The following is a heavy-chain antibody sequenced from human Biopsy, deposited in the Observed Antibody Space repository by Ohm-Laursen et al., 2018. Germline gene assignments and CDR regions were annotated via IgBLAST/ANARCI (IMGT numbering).Heavy chain of an antibody. V-gene: IGHV4-59*01. J-gene: IGHJ4*02. Sequence: GTLSLTFTVSRDSISNYYWTWIRQSPGKGLEWIGYIYYTGSTNYNPSVKSRVTISVDTSKNQFSLKLNSVTAADTAVYYCAVLYGAFDYWGQGQLVSVSA. CDR3: AVLYGAFDY. CDR1: RDSISNYY. CDR2: IYYTGST. D-gene: IGHD4/OR15-4a*01.